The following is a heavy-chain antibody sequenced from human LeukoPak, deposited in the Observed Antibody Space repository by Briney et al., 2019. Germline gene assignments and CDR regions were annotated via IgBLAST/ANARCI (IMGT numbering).Heavy chain of an antibody. V-gene: IGHV4-39*01. J-gene: IGHJ4*02. Sequence: SETLSLTCTVSGGSISSSSYYWGWIRQPPGKGLEWIGGIYYSGSTYYNPSLKSRVTISVDTSKNQFSLKLSSVTAADTAVYYCARQSWGYYFDYWGQGTLVTVSS. CDR2: IYYSGST. D-gene: IGHD3-16*01. CDR1: GGSISSSSYY. CDR3: ARQSWGYYFDY.